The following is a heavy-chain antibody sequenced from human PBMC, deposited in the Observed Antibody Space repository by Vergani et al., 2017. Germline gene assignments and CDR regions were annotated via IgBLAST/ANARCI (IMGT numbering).Heavy chain of an antibody. Sequence: EVQLVESGGGLVQPGGSLRLSCAASGFTFSSYEMNWVRQAPGKGLEWVSYISSSGSTIYYADSVKGRFTISRDNAKNSLYLQMNSLRAEDTAVYYCARACGGDCLAFDIWGQGTMVTGSS. V-gene: IGHV3-48*03. CDR1: GFTFSSYE. CDR2: ISSSGSTI. J-gene: IGHJ3*02. CDR3: ARACGGDCLAFDI. D-gene: IGHD2-21*02.